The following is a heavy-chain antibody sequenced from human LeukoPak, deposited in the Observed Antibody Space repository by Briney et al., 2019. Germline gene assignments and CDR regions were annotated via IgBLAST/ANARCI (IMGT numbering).Heavy chain of an antibody. CDR3: ARLSGAAAGSSAEYFQH. V-gene: IGHV5-51*01. J-gene: IGHJ1*01. CDR2: IYPGDSDT. CDR1: GYSFTSYW. Sequence: GESLEISCKGSGYSFTSYWIGWVRQMPGKGLEWMGIIYPGDSDTRYSPSFQDQVTISADKSISTAYLQWSSLKASDTAMYYCARLSGAAAGSSAEYFQHWGQGTLVTVSS. D-gene: IGHD6-13*01.